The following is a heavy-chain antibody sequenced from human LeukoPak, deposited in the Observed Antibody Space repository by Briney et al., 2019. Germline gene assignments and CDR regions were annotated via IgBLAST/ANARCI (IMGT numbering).Heavy chain of an antibody. Sequence: SETLSLTCTVSGGSISSSSYYWGWIRQPPGKGLEWIGSIYYSGSTYYNPSLKSRVTISVDTSKNQFSLKLSSVTAADTAVYYCARLAPYGDYVDYWGQGTLVTVSS. D-gene: IGHD4-17*01. J-gene: IGHJ4*02. CDR3: ARLAPYGDYVDY. CDR1: GGSISSSSYY. CDR2: IYYSGST. V-gene: IGHV4-39*01.